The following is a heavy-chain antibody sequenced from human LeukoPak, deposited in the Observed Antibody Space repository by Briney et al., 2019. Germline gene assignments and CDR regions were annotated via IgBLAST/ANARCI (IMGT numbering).Heavy chain of an antibody. J-gene: IGHJ4*02. Sequence: GGSLRLSCAASGFTFSSFAMSWVRQAPGKGLEWISVISASGGSTYYADSVKGRFTISRDNSKNTLHLQMNSLRAEDTAVYYCAKGISIYSYFDNWGQGTLVTVSS. V-gene: IGHV3-23*01. CDR3: AKGISIYSYFDN. D-gene: IGHD3-16*02. CDR1: GFTFSSFA. CDR2: ISASGGST.